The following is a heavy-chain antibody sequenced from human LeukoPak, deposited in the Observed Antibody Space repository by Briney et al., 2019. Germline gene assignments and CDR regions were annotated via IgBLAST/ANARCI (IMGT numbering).Heavy chain of an antibody. V-gene: IGHV4-59*08. D-gene: IGHD3-10*01. CDR2: IYYSGST. CDR1: GGSISSYY. J-gene: IGHJ3*02. Sequence: SETLSLTCTVSGGSISSYYWSWIRQPPGKGLERIGYIYYSGSTNYNPSLKSRVTISVDTSNNQFSLKLSSVTAADTAVHYCARHGVSSYYHYNTPVDISVRGPMTTVSS. CDR3: ARHGVSSYYHYNTPVDI.